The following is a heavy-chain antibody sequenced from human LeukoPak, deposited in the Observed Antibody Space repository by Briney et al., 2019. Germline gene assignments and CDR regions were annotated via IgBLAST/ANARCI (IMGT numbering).Heavy chain of an antibody. J-gene: IGHJ4*02. D-gene: IGHD3-22*01. CDR1: GFTFSSYE. Sequence: GGSLRLSCAASGFTFSSYEMNCVRQAPGKGLEWVSYISSSGSTIYYADSVKGRFTISRDNAKNSLYLQMNSLRAEDTAVYYCARGLTYYYDSSGYYFDYWGQGTLVTVSS. V-gene: IGHV3-48*03. CDR2: ISSSGSTI. CDR3: ARGLTYYYDSSGYYFDY.